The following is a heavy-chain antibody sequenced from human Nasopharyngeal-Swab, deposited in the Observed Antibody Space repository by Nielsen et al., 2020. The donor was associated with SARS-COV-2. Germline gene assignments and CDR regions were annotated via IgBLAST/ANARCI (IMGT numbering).Heavy chain of an antibody. Sequence: GGSLRLSCAASGFTFSSYWMSWVRQAPGKGLEWVANIRQDGSDKYYVDSVKGRFTISRDNAKNSLYLQMNSLRVEDTAVYNCAREGRDGFDYWGQGTLVTVSS. D-gene: IGHD5-24*01. V-gene: IGHV3-7*01. CDR2: IRQDGSDK. CDR1: GFTFSSYW. J-gene: IGHJ4*02. CDR3: AREGRDGFDY.